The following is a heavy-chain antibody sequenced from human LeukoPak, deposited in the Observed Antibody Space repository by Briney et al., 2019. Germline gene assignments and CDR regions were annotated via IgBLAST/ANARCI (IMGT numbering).Heavy chain of an antibody. CDR2: INAWYGNT. J-gene: IGHJ4*02. CDR3: ARAYSSSWPGPFFDY. D-gene: IGHD6-13*01. V-gene: IGHV1-3*03. CDR1: GYSFTNYA. Sequence: ASVKVSCKASGYSFTNYAIHWGRQAPGQRLEWMGWINAWYGNTRYSQKFQGRVAITRDTSANTAYMELSSLRSEDMAVYHCARAYSSSWPGPFFDYWGQGTLVTVSS.